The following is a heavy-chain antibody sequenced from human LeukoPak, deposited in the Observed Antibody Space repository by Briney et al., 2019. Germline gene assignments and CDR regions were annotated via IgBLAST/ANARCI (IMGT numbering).Heavy chain of an antibody. CDR1: GYTLTSYG. J-gene: IGHJ4*02. D-gene: IGHD1-1*01. CDR2: ISAYNCNT. V-gene: IGHV1-18*01. Sequence: ASVKVSCKASGYTLTSYGISWVRQAPGQALEWMGWISAYNCNTNYAQKLQGRVTMTTDTSTSTAYMELRSLRSDDTAVYYCAIQQENFDYWGQGTLVTVSS. CDR3: AIQQENFDY.